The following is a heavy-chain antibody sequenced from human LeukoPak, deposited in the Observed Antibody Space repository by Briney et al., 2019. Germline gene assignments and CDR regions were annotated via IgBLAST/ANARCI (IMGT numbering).Heavy chain of an antibody. CDR1: GFTLSSYW. CDR2: IKQDGGEK. V-gene: IGHV3-7*01. Sequence: GGSLRLSCAASGFTLSSYWMSWVRQAPGKGLEWVANIKQDGGEKYYLESVRGRFTISRDNAKNSLFLQMNSLRAEDTAVYYCARGVYGPGSFPFDCWGQGTLVTVSS. CDR3: ARGVYGPGSFPFDC. D-gene: IGHD3-10*01. J-gene: IGHJ4*02.